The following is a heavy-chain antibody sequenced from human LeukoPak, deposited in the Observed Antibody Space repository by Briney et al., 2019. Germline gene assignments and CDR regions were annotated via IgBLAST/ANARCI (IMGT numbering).Heavy chain of an antibody. CDR1: GFTFSSYW. CDR2: INSDGSST. Sequence: GGSPRLSCAASGFTFSSYWMHWVRQAPGKGLVWVSRINSDGSSTSYADSVKGRFTISRDNSKNTLYLQMNSLRAEDTAVYYCAKGFGSSDYDILTGYYLIDYWGQGTLVTVSS. V-gene: IGHV3-74*01. D-gene: IGHD3-9*01. CDR3: AKGFGSSDYDILTGYYLIDY. J-gene: IGHJ4*02.